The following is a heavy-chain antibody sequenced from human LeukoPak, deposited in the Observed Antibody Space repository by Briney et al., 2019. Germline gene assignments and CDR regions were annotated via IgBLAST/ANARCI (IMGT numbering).Heavy chain of an antibody. V-gene: IGHV4-39*02. CDR1: GGSISGTTYY. Sequence: KSSETLSLTCSVSGGSISGTTYYWGWIRQPPGKGLEWIANIYYSGNTFYTPSLKSRVTISVDTSKNHFSLKLSSVTAADTAVYYCAGFGGGGIVDYWGQGTLVTVSS. CDR2: IYYSGNT. D-gene: IGHD3-10*01. CDR3: AGFGGGGIVDY. J-gene: IGHJ4*02.